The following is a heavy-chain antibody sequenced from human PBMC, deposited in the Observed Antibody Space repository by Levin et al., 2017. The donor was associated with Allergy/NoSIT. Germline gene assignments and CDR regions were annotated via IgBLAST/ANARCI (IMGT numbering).Heavy chain of an antibody. Sequence: GESLKISCAASGFTFSSYGMHWVRQAPGKGLEWVAVIWYDGSNRNYADSVRGRFTISRDNSKNTLSLQMNSLGVEDTAIYYCAREGDTSMGTNFDSWGQGSLVTVSS. CDR2: IWYDGSNR. D-gene: IGHD5-18*01. CDR1: GFTFSSYG. J-gene: IGHJ4*02. V-gene: IGHV3-33*01. CDR3: AREGDTSMGTNFDS.